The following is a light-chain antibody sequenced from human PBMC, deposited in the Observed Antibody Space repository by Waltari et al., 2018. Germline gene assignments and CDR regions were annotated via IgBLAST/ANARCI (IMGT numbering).Light chain of an antibody. V-gene: IGLV2-14*03. CDR3: NSYTSSTNVV. CDR1: SGDVGAHNY. Sequence: QSVLTQSASVSGSPGQSINISCTGTSGDVGAHNYVSWYQQHPGKAPQLIIYDVSKRPSGVSNRISASKSGNTASLTISGLQAEDEAHYYCNSYTSSTNVVFGGGTKLTVL. CDR2: DVS. J-gene: IGLJ2*01.